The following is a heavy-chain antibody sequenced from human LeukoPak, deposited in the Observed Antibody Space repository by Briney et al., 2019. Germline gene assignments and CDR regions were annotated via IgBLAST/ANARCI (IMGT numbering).Heavy chain of an antibody. CDR1: GFTIRTFS. D-gene: IGHD5-18*01. CDR2: ISSSSSYI. CDR3: ARAPDTAMDYYGMDV. J-gene: IGHJ6*02. Sequence: GGSLRLSCAASGFTIRTFSMNWVRQAPGKGLEWVSSISSSSSYIYYADSVKGRFTIPRDNAKNSLYLQMNSLRAEDTAVYYCARAPDTAMDYYGMDVWGQGTTVTVSS. V-gene: IGHV3-21*01.